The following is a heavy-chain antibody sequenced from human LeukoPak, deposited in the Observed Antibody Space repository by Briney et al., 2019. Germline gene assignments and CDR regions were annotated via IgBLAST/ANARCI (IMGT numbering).Heavy chain of an antibody. CDR3: ARADIVVVTAPMDV. D-gene: IGHD2-15*01. CDR1: GYTFTSYG. V-gene: IGHV1-18*01. J-gene: IGHJ6*02. CDR2: ISAYNGNT. Sequence: GASVKVSCKASGYTFTSYGISWVRQAPGQGLEWMGWISAYNGNTNYAQKLQGRVTMTTDTSTSTAYMELRSLRSDDTAVYYCARADIVVVTAPMDVWGQGTTVTVSS.